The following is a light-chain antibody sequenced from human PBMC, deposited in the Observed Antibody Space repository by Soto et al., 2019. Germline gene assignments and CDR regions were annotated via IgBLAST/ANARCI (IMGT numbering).Light chain of an antibody. J-gene: IGLJ1*01. Sequence: QSVLTQPASVSGSPGQSITITCTGSTSDIGSYNYVSWYLQDPGKAPKLIIYDVSYRPSGVSNRFFGSKSGNTASLTISALQAEDEADYYCRSYTSSSTYVFGTGTKVTVL. CDR2: DVS. CDR1: TSDIGSYNY. CDR3: RSYTSSSTYV. V-gene: IGLV2-14*01.